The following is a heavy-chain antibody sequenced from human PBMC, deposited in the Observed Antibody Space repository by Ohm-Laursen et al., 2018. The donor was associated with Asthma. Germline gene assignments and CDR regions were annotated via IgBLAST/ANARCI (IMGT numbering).Heavy chain of an antibody. CDR2: IYPGGAT. CDR1: GFSVSRHF. Sequence: SLRLSCSASGFSVSRHFMNWIRQGPEKGLEWVSDIYPGGATFYADSVKGRFTISRDDSKNTLNLQMSSLRSEDTAVYYCARATITIFGVVGVDGMDVWGQGTTVTVSS. V-gene: IGHV3-53*05. CDR3: ARATITIFGVVGVDGMDV. D-gene: IGHD3-3*01. J-gene: IGHJ6*02.